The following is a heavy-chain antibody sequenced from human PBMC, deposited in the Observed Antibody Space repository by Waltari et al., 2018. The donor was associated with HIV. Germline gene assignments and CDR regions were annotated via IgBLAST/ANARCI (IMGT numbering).Heavy chain of an antibody. CDR3: ARDLVRGSNWFDP. CDR2: ISYSGYT. CDR1: GGSIRIVANY. J-gene: IGHJ5*02. Sequence: QLQLQESGPGLVTPSQTLSLTCTVSGGSIRIVANYWSWIRQHPVKGLEWIGYISYSGYTDYNPSLKSRVTISLDTSKNKFSLKLKSVTAADTAVYYCARDLVRGSNWFDPWGQGTLVTVSS. V-gene: IGHV4-31*03. D-gene: IGHD3-10*01.